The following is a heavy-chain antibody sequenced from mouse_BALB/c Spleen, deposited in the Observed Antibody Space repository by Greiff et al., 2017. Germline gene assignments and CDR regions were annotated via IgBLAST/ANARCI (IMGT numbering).Heavy chain of an antibody. V-gene: IGHV1-15*01. CDR2: IDPETGGT. CDR1: GYTFTDYE. J-gene: IGHJ2*01. CDR3: TRRGYYFDY. Sequence: ESGAELVRPGASVTLSCKASGYTFTDYEMHWVKQTPVHGLEWIGAIDPETGGTAYNQKFKGKATLTADKSSSTAYMELRSLTSEDSAVYYCTRRGYYFDYWGQGTTLTVSS.